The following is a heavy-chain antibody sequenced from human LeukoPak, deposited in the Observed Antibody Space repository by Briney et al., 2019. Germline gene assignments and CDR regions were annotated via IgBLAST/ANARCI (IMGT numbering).Heavy chain of an antibody. CDR2: ISGSGGSS. Sequence: GGSLRLSCAASGFTFATYAMSWVRQAPGRGLEWVSTISGSGGSSYYADSVKGRFTISRDNSKNTLYLQMNSLRVEDTAVYYCAKAHYDLCRGQGSNYFDYWGQGTLVTVSS. D-gene: IGHD3-3*01. CDR3: AKAHYDLCRGQGSNYFDY. V-gene: IGHV3-23*01. J-gene: IGHJ4*02. CDR1: GFTFATYA.